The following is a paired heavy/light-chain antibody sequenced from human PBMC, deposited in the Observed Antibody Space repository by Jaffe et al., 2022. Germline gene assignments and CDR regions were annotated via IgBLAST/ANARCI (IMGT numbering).Heavy chain of an antibody. V-gene: IGHV4-34*01. CDR3: ARVRGFKKSVYTYYHMDV. CDR1: GGSFSGYY. CDR2: INQSRNT. D-gene: IGHD3-10*01. J-gene: IGHJ6*03. Sequence: QVQLQQWGAGLLKPSETLSLTCAVYGGSFSGYYWTWIRQPPGKGLEWIGQINQSRNTKYNPSLKSRVIISLDTSKNQSSLNVNSVTAADTAIYYCARVRGFKKSVYTYYHMDVWGKGTSVTVSS.
Light chain of an antibody. Sequence: DIQMTQSPSSMSASIGDRVTITCRASQDIITWLAWYQQKPGKAPELLIYAASTLQTGVPSRFSGSGSGTDFNLTINSLQPEDFATYYCQQADSYPRTFGQGTKVEMK. CDR3: QQADSYPRT. V-gene: IGKV1-12*01. J-gene: IGKJ1*01. CDR2: AAS. CDR1: QDIITW.